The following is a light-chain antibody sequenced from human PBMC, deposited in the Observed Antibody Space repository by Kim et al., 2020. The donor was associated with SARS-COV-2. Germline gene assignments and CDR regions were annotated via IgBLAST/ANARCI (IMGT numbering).Light chain of an antibody. CDR2: QVS. V-gene: IGKV2-30*01. CDR3: MQGTHWPFT. J-gene: IGKJ3*01. CDR1: QSLGYSDGNTY. Sequence: PASISCRSSQSLGYSDGNTYWNWFHQRPGQSPRRLIYQVSNRDSGDPDRFSGSGSGTDFTLQISRVEAEDVGVYYCMQGTHWPFTFGPGTKVDIK.